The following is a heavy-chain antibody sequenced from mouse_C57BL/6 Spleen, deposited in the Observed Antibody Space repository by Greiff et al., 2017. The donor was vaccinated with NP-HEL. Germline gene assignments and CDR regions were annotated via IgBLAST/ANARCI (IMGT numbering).Heavy chain of an antibody. CDR3: ARDGDGSSYGYAMDY. V-gene: IGHV5-4*01. D-gene: IGHD1-1*01. CDR1: GFTFSSYA. CDR2: ISDGGSYT. Sequence: DVHLVESGGGLVKPGGSLKLSCAASGFTFSSYAMSWVRQTPEKRLEWVATISDGGSYTYYPDNVKGRFTISRDNAKNNLYLQMSHLKSEDTAMYYCARDGDGSSYGYAMDYWGQGTSVTVSS. J-gene: IGHJ4*01.